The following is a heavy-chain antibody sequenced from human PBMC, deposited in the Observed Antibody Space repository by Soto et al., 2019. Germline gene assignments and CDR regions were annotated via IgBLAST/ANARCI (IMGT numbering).Heavy chain of an antibody. Sequence: RGSLLLSCASSVFTFSIYWMSWVGQAPGRGLEWLANIKQDGSEKYYVDSVKGRFTISRDNAKNSLYLQMNSLRAEDTAVYYCARDPFPMYYDILTGYYYGMDVWGQGTTVTVSS. CDR2: IKQDGSEK. V-gene: IGHV3-7*03. J-gene: IGHJ6*01. CDR1: VFTFSIYW. CDR3: ARDPFPMYYDILTGYYYGMDV. D-gene: IGHD3-9*01.